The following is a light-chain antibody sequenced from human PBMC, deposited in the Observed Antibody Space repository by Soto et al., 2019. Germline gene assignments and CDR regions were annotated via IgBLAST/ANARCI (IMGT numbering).Light chain of an antibody. V-gene: IGLV1-40*01. Sequence: QSVLTQPPSASGTPGQRVTISCSGSSSNIGSNPVSWYQHLPGTAPKVLIYGNTNRPSGVPDRFSASTSATSASLAITGLQAEDEGDYYCQSYDNRLSGYVFGTGTKLTVL. CDR2: GNT. J-gene: IGLJ1*01. CDR1: SSNIGSNP. CDR3: QSYDNRLSGYV.